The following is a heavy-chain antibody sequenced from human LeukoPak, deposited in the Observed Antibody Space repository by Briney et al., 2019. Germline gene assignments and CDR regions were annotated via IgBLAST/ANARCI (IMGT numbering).Heavy chain of an antibody. CDR3: ANGSPYSLLDY. J-gene: IGHJ4*02. CDR2: ISYDGSNK. V-gene: IGHV3-30*18. CDR1: GFTFSSYG. D-gene: IGHD4-11*01. Sequence: PGGSLRLSCAASGFTFSSYGMHWVRQAPGKGLEWVAVISYDGSNKYYADSVKGRFTISRDNSKNTLYLQMNSLRAEDTAVYYCANGSPYSLLDYWGQGTLVTVSS.